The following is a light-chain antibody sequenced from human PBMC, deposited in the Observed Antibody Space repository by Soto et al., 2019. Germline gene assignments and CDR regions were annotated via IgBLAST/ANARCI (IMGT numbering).Light chain of an antibody. CDR2: KAS. V-gene: IGKV1-5*03. J-gene: IGKJ1*01. Sequence: DIQMTQSPSSLSASVGYRVIITCRASQSISTWLAWHQQKPGXAPXLLISKASSLESGVPSRFSVSRSGTEFTLTISSLQPDDFATYYCQQYNSFRAFGQGTKV. CDR3: QQYNSFRA. CDR1: QSISTW.